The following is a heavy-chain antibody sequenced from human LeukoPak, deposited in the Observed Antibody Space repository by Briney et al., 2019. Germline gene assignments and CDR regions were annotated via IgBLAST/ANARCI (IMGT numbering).Heavy chain of an antibody. J-gene: IGHJ4*02. CDR3: AKEGDYDILTGYPRGIDY. CDR1: SGSISTSNYC. Sequence: ASETLSLTCTVSSGSISTSNYCWCWVRQPPGKALEWIGNIFYSGSTYYSPSLKSRVTISLDTSRNQFSLKLNSVTAADTAVYYCAKEGDYDILTGYPRGIDYWGQGTLVTVSS. CDR2: IFYSGST. V-gene: IGHV4-39*07. D-gene: IGHD3-9*01.